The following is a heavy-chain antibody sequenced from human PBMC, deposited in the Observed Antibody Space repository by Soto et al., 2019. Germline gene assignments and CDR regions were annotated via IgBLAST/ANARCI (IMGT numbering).Heavy chain of an antibody. J-gene: IGHJ4*02. CDR1: GFTFSRYA. Sequence: QVQVVESGGGVVQPGRSLRLSCAASGFTFSRYAIHWVRQAPGKGLEWVAVMSYDGNQKHYADSVKGRFTVSRDDSENTVFLQMTILRPEDTATYSWAKDRYFDSYYLASWGQGTLVTVSS. CDR3: AKDRYFDSYYLAS. CDR2: MSYDGNQK. V-gene: IGHV3-30-3*01. D-gene: IGHD3-9*01.